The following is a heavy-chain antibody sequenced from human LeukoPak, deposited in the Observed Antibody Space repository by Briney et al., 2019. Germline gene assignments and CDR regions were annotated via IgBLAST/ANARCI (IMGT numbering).Heavy chain of an antibody. CDR2: IYTRGST. CDR3: ARGRYCSADICSGGDALDI. Sequence: KASETLSLTCTVSGGSINNYYWSWIRQPAGEGLEWIGRIYTRGSTNYNPSLKSRVTMSVDTSKNQFSLKLSSVTAADTAVYYCARGRYCSADICSGGDALDIWGQGTMVSVSS. D-gene: IGHD2-15*01. V-gene: IGHV4-4*07. J-gene: IGHJ3*02. CDR1: GGSINNYY.